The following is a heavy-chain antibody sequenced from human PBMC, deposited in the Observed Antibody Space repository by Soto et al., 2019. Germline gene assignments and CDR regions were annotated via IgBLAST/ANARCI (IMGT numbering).Heavy chain of an antibody. CDR2: IWYDASNK. D-gene: IGHD3-10*01. J-gene: IGHJ3*02. CDR1: GFTFSSYG. V-gene: IGHV3-33*01. Sequence: QVQLVESGGGVVQPGRSLRLSCAASGFTFSSYGMHWVRQAPGKGLEWVAVIWYDASNKYYADSVKGRFTISRDNSKNTLYRQMNSLRAEDTPVYYCARDAMVHDAFDIRGQWTTVTGPS. CDR3: ARDAMVHDAFDI.